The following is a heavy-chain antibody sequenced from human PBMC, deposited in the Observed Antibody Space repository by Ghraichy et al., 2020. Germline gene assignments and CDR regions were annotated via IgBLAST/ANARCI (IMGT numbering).Heavy chain of an antibody. J-gene: IGHJ4*02. CDR2: INPNSGGT. CDR3: ARSPGYYDSSGYNDY. Sequence: ASVKVSCKASGYTFTGYYMHWVRQAPGQGLEWMGWINPNSGGTNYAQKFQGRVTMTRDTSISTAYMELSRLRSDDTAVYYCARSPGYYDSSGYNDYWGQGTLVTVSS. CDR1: GYTFTGYY. V-gene: IGHV1-2*02. D-gene: IGHD3-22*01.